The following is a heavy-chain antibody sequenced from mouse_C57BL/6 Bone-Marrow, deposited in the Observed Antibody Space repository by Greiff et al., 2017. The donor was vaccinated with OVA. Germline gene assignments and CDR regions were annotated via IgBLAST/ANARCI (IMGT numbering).Heavy chain of an antibody. D-gene: IGHD1-1*01. J-gene: IGHJ4*01. CDR3: ARPSITTVVEGGNAMDY. CDR2: ISSGGSYT. V-gene: IGHV5-6*01. CDR1: GFTFSSYG. Sequence: VQLKQSGGDLVKPGGSLKLSCAASGFTFSSYGMSWVRQTPDKRLEWVATISSGGSYTYYPDSVKGRFTISRDNAKNTLYLQMSSLKSEDTAMYYCARPSITTVVEGGNAMDYWGQGTSVTVSS.